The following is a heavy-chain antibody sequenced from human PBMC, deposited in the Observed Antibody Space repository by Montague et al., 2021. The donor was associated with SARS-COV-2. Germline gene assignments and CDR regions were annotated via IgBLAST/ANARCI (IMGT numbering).Heavy chain of an antibody. J-gene: IGHJ4*02. Sequence: SETLSLTCAVYGGSFSGYYWSWIRQPPGKGLEWIGEINHSGSTKYNPSLKSRASMSVDKPWNQFSLRLTSVTAADTAIYYCARRGSGRSDLAYWGQGTLVTVSS. CDR3: ARRGSGRSDLAY. V-gene: IGHV4-34*01. D-gene: IGHD1-26*01. CDR1: GGSFSGYY. CDR2: INHSGST.